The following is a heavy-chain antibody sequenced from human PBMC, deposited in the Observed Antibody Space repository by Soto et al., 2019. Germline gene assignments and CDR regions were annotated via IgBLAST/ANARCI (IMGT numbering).Heavy chain of an antibody. D-gene: IGHD2-21*01. Sequence: GGSLRLSCAASGFTFDDYAMHWVRQAPGKGLEWVSGISWNSGSIGYADSVKGRFTISRDNAKNSLYLQMNSLRAEDTALYYCAKDGDDRTVIPTAFDIWGQGTMVTVSS. CDR1: GFTFDDYA. CDR3: AKDGDDRTVIPTAFDI. J-gene: IGHJ3*02. CDR2: ISWNSGSI. V-gene: IGHV3-9*01.